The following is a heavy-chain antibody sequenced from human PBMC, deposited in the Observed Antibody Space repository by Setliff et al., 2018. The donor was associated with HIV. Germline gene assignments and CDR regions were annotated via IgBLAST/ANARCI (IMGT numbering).Heavy chain of an antibody. CDR2: ISWNIFNI. J-gene: IGHJ6*02. V-gene: IGHV3-9*01. D-gene: IGHD1-26*01. Sequence: LRLSCAASGFSFDDYAMHWVRQAPGQGLEWVSGISWNIFNIAYADSMKGRFTISRDNAKNSLYLQMNSLRADDTAVYFCARPTNIDTLYYGSQTFYMYYYGLDVWGQGTTVTVSS. CDR1: GFSFDDYA. CDR3: ARPTNIDTLYYGSQTFYMYYYGLDV.